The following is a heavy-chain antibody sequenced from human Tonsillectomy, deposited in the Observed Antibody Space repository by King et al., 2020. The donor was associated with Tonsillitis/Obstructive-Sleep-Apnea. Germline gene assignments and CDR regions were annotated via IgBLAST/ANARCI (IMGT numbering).Heavy chain of an antibody. CDR2: INHSGST. D-gene: IGHD3-10*01. Sequence: VQLPQGGAGLLKPSETLSLTCAVYGGSFSGYYWSWIRQPPGKGLEWIGEINHSGSTNYNPSLKSRVTISVDTSKNQFSLKLSSVTAADTAVYYCARAGLYYYGSGSYYKSWGQGTLVTVSS. CDR1: GGSFSGYY. J-gene: IGHJ5*02. V-gene: IGHV4-34*01. CDR3: ARAGLYYYGSGSYYKS.